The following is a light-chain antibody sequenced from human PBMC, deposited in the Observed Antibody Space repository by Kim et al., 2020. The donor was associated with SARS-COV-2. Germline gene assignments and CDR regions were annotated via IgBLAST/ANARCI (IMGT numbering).Light chain of an antibody. CDR1: QIVSNNY. V-gene: IGKV3-20*01. CDR2: DAS. Sequence: EVVLTQSPGTLSLSPGERATLSCRASQIVSNNYLAWYQQKPGQAPRILIYDASTRATGVPDRFSGSGSGTDFTLTISSLEPEGVAVYYCQQYGGSSGTFGLGTKVDIK. CDR3: QQYGGSSGT. J-gene: IGKJ1*01.